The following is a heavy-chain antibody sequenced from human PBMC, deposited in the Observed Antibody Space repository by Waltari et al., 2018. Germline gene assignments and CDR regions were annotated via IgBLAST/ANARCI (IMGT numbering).Heavy chain of an antibody. J-gene: IGHJ4*02. CDR2: MCYSGST. D-gene: IGHD6-13*01. Sequence: QVQLQESGPGLVKPSQTLSLTCPVSGGPLNVGGYFWRWNRQPPGKGPEWLGYMCYSGSTYYNPSLKSRLTMSVDTSKNQFSLKLTSVTAAYTAVYYCARVSPAALDYWGPGTLVTVSS. CDR3: ARVSPAALDY. V-gene: IGHV4-31*03. CDR1: GGPLNVGGYF.